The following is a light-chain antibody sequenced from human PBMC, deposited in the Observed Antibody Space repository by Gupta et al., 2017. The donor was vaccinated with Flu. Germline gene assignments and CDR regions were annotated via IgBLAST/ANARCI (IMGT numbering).Light chain of an antibody. V-gene: IGLV1-44*01. Sequence: QSVLTQPPSASGTPGQRVTMSCSGNSSNIGRNTVNWSQQLPGTAPKLPIYSDNQRPSGVPDRFSGSKSGTSASLAISGLQSEDEADYYCAAWDDSLKGYVFGTGTRVTVL. CDR3: AAWDDSLKGYV. CDR1: SSNIGRNT. J-gene: IGLJ1*01. CDR2: SDN.